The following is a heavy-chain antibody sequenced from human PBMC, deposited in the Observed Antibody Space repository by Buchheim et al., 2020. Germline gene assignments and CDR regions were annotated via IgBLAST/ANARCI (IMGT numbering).Heavy chain of an antibody. D-gene: IGHD2-2*01. CDR2: INHSGST. Sequence: QVQLQQWGAGLLKPSETLSLTCAVYGGSFSGYYWSWIRQPPGKGLAWIGEINHSGSTNSNPSLKSRVTISVDTSKNQFSLKLSSVTAADTAVYYCARGRVRYCSSTSCYRGYYYYYGMDVWGQGTT. CDR3: ARGRVRYCSSTSCYRGYYYYYGMDV. V-gene: IGHV4-34*01. J-gene: IGHJ6*02. CDR1: GGSFSGYY.